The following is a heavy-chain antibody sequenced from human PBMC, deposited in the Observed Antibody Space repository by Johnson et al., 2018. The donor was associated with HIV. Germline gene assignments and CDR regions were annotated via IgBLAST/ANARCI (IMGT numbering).Heavy chain of an antibody. J-gene: IGHJ3*01. CDR2: ISYNGYNK. Sequence: QMQLVESGGGVVQPGGSLRLSCAASGFTFSSYGMHWVRQSPGKGLEGGAVISYNGYNKYYAESVKGRFTISRDNSKNTLYLQMNSLRPVDTAVYFCARGATYIHDLTRALDVWGQGTMVTVSS. CDR3: ARGATYIHDLTRALDV. D-gene: IGHD2-15*01. CDR1: GFTFSSYG. V-gene: IGHV3-30*03.